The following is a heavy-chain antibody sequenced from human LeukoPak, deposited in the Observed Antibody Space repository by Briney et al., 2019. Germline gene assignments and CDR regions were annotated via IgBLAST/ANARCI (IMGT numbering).Heavy chain of an antibody. CDR3: AISRGYCSGGSCSYYYYYYYMDV. Sequence: PGGSLRLSCAASGFTFSSYAMSWVRQAPGKGLEWVSAISGSGGSTYYADSVKGRFTISRDNSKNTLYLQMNSLRAEDTAVYYCAISRGYCSGGSCSYYYYYYYMDVWGKGTTVTVSS. D-gene: IGHD2-15*01. J-gene: IGHJ6*03. CDR2: ISGSGGST. CDR1: GFTFSSYA. V-gene: IGHV3-23*01.